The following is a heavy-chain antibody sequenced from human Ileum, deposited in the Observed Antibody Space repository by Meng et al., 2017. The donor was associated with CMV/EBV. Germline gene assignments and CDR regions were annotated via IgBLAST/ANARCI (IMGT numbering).Heavy chain of an antibody. CDR2: ISGYNGHK. CDR1: GYTFTTYG. CDR3: ARARSGRVRPSCHACPMDV. Sequence: ASVKVSCKTSGYTFTTYGVTWVRQAPGQGLEGMGWISGYNGHKNYAEKLQGRVTMTTDTATNTAYMEFRSLRSDDTAVYYCARARSGRVRPSCHACPMDVWGQGTTVTVYS. V-gene: IGHV1-18*01. D-gene: IGHD2-2*01. J-gene: IGHJ6*01.